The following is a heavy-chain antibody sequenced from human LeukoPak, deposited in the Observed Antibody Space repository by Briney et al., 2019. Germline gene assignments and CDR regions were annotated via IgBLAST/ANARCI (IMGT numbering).Heavy chain of an antibody. CDR3: AKDRSIGTYYTFDH. CDR2: ISASGAMT. Sequence: GGSLRLSCAASGFIFSSYSMNWVRQVPGKGLEWVSSISASGAMTYYADSVKGRFTVSRDNSKNTLYLQMSRLTAADTAVYNCAKDRSIGTYYTFDHWGQGTLVTVSS. J-gene: IGHJ4*02. D-gene: IGHD1-26*01. V-gene: IGHV3-23*01. CDR1: GFIFSSYS.